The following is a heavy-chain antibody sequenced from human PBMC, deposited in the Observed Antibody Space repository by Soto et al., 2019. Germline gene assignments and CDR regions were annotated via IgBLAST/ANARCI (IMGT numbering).Heavy chain of an antibody. V-gene: IGHV1-69*13. CDR2: IIPIFGTA. J-gene: IGHJ4*02. Sequence: GASVKVSCKASGGTFSSYAISWVRQAPGQGLEWMGGIIPIFGTANYAQKFQGRVTITADESTSTAYMELSSLRSEDTAVYYCARSLSGYCSSTSCYGDYWGQGTLVTVSS. CDR3: ARSLSGYCSSTSCYGDY. CDR1: GGTFSSYA. D-gene: IGHD2-2*01.